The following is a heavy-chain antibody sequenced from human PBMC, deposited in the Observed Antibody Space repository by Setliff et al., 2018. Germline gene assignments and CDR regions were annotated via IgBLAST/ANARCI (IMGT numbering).Heavy chain of an antibody. Sequence: ASVKVSCKASGGTFNNYGATWVRQAPGQGLEWMGGTIPFFGTTNYAQNFQGRVTITTDESPGTAYMELSSLRSEDTAVYYCAREMLVVRGVNSYYYYMDVWGKGTTVTVSS. D-gene: IGHD3-10*01. CDR2: TIPFFGTT. CDR3: AREMLVVRGVNSYYYYMDV. CDR1: GGTFNNYG. V-gene: IGHV1-69*05. J-gene: IGHJ6*03.